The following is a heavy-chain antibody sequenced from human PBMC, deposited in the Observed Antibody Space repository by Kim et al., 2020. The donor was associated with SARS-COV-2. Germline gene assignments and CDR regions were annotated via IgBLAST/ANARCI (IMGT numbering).Heavy chain of an antibody. CDR3: ARPPGSSWYYYGMDV. CDR2: ISSSSSYI. V-gene: IGHV3-21*01. J-gene: IGHJ6*02. D-gene: IGHD6-13*01. Sequence: GGSLILSCAASGFTFSSYSMNWVRQAPGKGLEWVSSISSSSSYIYYADSVKGRFTISRDNAKNSLYLQMNSLRAEDTAVYYCARPPGSSWYYYGMDVWGQGTTVTVSS. CDR1: GFTFSSYS.